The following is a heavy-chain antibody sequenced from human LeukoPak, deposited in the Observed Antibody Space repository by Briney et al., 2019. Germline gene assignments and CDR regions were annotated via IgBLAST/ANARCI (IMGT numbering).Heavy chain of an antibody. CDR1: DYSITNGYC. Sequence: SETLSLTCTVSDYSITNGYCWGWIRQSPGKGLEWIASMHHSGTTYYNPSLKSRVTISVDTPKNQFSLRLSSVTAADTALYYCARSGGSYLFYFDYWGQGTLVTVSS. CDR2: MHHSGTT. V-gene: IGHV4-38-2*02. J-gene: IGHJ4*02. D-gene: IGHD2-21*01. CDR3: ARSGGSYLFYFDY.